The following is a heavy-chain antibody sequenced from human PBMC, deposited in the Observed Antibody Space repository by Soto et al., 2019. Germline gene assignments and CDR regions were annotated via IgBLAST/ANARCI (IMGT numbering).Heavy chain of an antibody. D-gene: IGHD2-2*01. CDR1: GFTFSSFE. Sequence: GGSLRLSCAASGFTFSSFEMNWVRQAPGKGLEWVSYINSGSTTYYADSVRGRFTISRDDAKNSLYLQMNSLRVEDTAVYYCARDNGACSPTNCYRYFDRWGQETQVTSPQ. CDR2: INSGSTT. J-gene: IGHJ5*02. V-gene: IGHV3-48*03. CDR3: ARDNGACSPTNCYRYFDR.